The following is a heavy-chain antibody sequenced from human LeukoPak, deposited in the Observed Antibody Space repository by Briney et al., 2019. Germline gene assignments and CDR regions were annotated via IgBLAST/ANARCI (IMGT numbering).Heavy chain of an antibody. V-gene: IGHV3-30*18. CDR3: AKDRRTTVTTPWFDP. Sequence: PGGSLRLSCAASGFTFNTYLMHWVRQAPGKGLEWVAVISYDGSNKYYADSVKGRFTISRDNSKNTLYLQMNSLRAEDTAVYYCAKDRRTTVTTPWFDPWGQGTLVTVSS. CDR1: GFTFNTYL. CDR2: ISYDGSNK. D-gene: IGHD4-17*01. J-gene: IGHJ5*02.